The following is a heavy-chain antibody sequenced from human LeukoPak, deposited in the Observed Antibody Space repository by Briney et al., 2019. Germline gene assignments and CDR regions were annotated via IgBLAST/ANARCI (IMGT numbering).Heavy chain of an antibody. D-gene: IGHD5-18*01. CDR2: ISYGGSNK. J-gene: IGHJ4*02. V-gene: IGHV3-30*18. Sequence: RGSLRPSCVASGFSFSSSGLHWVRQAPGKGLEWVAVISYGGSNKYHADTVKARFTIARYNSKNTLYLQMNGLGAEDTAVYYCAKEHRDGYSYGQGLDYWGQGTLVTVSS. CDR3: AKEHRDGYSYGQGLDY. CDR1: GFSFSSSG.